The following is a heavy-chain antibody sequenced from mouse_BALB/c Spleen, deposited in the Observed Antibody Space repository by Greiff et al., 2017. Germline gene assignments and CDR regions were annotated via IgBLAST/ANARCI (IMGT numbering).Heavy chain of an antibody. CDR1: GFSLTSYG. Sequence: VLLVESGPGLVAPSQSLSITCTVSGFSLTSYGVRWVRQAPGKGLEWLGVIWGDGSTNYHSALISRLSISKDNSKSQVFLRLNSLQTDDTATYYCAKTGLRGYYYAMDYWGQGTSVTVSS. CDR2: IWGDGST. J-gene: IGHJ4*01. V-gene: IGHV2-3*01. D-gene: IGHD2-4*01. CDR3: AKTGLRGYYYAMDY.